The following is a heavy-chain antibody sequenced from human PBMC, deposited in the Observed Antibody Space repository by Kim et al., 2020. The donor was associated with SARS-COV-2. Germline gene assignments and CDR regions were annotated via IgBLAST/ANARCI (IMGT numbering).Heavy chain of an antibody. CDR2: IWYDGSNK. Sequence: GGSLRLSCAASGFTFSSYGMHWVRQAPGKGLEWVAVIWYDGSNKYYADSVKGRFTISRDNSKNTLYLQMNSLRAEDTAVYYCARDLRITDNWFDPWGQGTLLTVSS. CDR3: ARDLRITDNWFDP. CDR1: GFTFSSYG. V-gene: IGHV3-33*01. D-gene: IGHD1-20*01. J-gene: IGHJ5*02.